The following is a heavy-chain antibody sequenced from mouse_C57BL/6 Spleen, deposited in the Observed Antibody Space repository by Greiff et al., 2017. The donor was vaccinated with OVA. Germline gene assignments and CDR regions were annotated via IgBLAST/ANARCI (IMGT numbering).Heavy chain of an antibody. Sequence: EVQGVESGPELVKPGASVKIPCKASGYTFTDYNMDWVKQSHGKSLEWIGDINPNNGGTIYNQKFKGKATLTVDKSSSTAYMELRSLTSEDTAVYYCARGYYYGSSFSWFAYWGQGTLVTVSA. CDR3: ARGYYYGSSFSWFAY. J-gene: IGHJ3*01. CDR2: INPNNGGT. V-gene: IGHV1-18*01. D-gene: IGHD1-1*01. CDR1: GYTFTDYN.